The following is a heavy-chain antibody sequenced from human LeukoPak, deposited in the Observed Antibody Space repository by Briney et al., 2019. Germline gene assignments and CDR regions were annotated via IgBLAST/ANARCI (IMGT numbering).Heavy chain of an antibody. J-gene: IGHJ4*02. D-gene: IGHD1-26*01. CDR2: IDHSGST. V-gene: IGHV4-34*01. CDR3: ARGQIVEY. CDR1: GGSISSYY. Sequence: SETLSLTCTVSGGSISSYYWSWIRQSPGKGLEWIGEIDHSGSTNYNPSLKSRVIISVDASKNQFSLRLSSVTAADTAVYYCARGQIVEYWGQGALVTVSS.